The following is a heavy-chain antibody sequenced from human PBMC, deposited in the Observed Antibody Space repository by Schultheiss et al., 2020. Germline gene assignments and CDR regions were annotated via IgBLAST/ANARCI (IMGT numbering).Heavy chain of an antibody. D-gene: IGHD2-21*01. J-gene: IGHJ6*04. CDR1: GSSLSTSGVG. Sequence: SGPTLVKPTQTLTLTCSFSGSSLSTSGVGVGWIRQPPGKALEWLAFIYWNDRKWYSSSLQTRLTITKDTPKDQVVLTMTNMDPVDTATYYCAHSRGGALLVDPGRDVWGKGHTVTVSS. CDR3: AHSRGGALLVDPGRDV. CDR2: IYWNDRK. V-gene: IGHV2-5*01.